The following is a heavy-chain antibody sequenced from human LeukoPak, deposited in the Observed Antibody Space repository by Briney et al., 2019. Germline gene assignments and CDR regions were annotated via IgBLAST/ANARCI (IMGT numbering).Heavy chain of an antibody. CDR3: GRTLGSGSDH. Sequence: SETLSLTCSVSGASVSNDYWNWIRQSPGRGLEWIGYTHYRGDINYNPSLKSRLTISVDASSNQVSLKLSSVTAADAAVYYCGRTLGSGSDHWGQGTLVTVSS. CDR2: THYRGDI. V-gene: IGHV4-59*02. J-gene: IGHJ4*02. CDR1: GASVSNDY. D-gene: IGHD3-10*01.